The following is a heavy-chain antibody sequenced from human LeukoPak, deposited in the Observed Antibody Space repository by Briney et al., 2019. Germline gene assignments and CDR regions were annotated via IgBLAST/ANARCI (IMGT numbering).Heavy chain of an antibody. CDR2: ISTYNGNT. J-gene: IGHJ4*02. Sequence: ASVKVSCKASGYTFTSHGISWVRQAPGQELEWMGWISTYNGNTNYAQKLQGRVSMTTDTSTSTAYMDLRSLRSDDTAVYYCARDGTFYSGSYSYYFDYWGQGTLVTVSS. CDR1: GYTFTSHG. CDR3: ARDGTFYSGSYSYYFDY. D-gene: IGHD1-26*01. V-gene: IGHV1-18*01.